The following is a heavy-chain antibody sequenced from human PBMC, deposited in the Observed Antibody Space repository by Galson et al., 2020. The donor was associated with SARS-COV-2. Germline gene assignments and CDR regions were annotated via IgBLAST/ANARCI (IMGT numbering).Heavy chain of an antibody. CDR3: ARVSSPYYYDSSGSLDY. CDR2: ISSSSSYI. J-gene: IGHJ4*02. Sequence: TGGSLRLSCAASGFTFSSYSMNWVRQAPGKGLEWVSSISSSSSYIYYADSVKGRFTISRDNAKNSLYLQMNSLRAEDTAVYYCARVSSPYYYDSSGSLDYWGQGTLVTVSS. CDR1: GFTFSSYS. D-gene: IGHD3-22*01. V-gene: IGHV3-21*01.